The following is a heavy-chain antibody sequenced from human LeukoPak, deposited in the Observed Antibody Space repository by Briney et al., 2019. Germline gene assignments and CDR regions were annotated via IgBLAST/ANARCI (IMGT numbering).Heavy chain of an antibody. J-gene: IGHJ3*02. CDR1: GHTFIDYY. Sequence: ASVRVSCKASGHTFIDYYLHWVRQAPGQGLEWMGWMNPKSGGTKSAPKFQGRVNMTRDTSISTAYMEVTSLRSEDTAVYYCARGYRRITMIVVVIEDAFDIWGQGTMVTVSS. CDR2: MNPKSGGT. V-gene: IGHV1-2*02. CDR3: ARGYRRITMIVVVIEDAFDI. D-gene: IGHD3-22*01.